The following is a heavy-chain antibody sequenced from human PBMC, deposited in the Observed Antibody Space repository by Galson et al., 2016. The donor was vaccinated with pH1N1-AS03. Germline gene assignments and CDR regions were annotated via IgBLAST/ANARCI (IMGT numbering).Heavy chain of an antibody. CDR1: GFTFSSPW. D-gene: IGHD1-26*01. V-gene: IGHV3-7*01. J-gene: IGHJ4*02. CDR3: VKGGTSFDS. Sequence: SLRLSCAASGFTFSSPWMSWVRQAPGKGLEWVAKIRQDGSDKYYVDFVRGRFTISRDNAKNSLYLQMNSLRAEDTAVYYCVKGGTSFDSWGQGTLVTVSS. CDR2: IRQDGSDK.